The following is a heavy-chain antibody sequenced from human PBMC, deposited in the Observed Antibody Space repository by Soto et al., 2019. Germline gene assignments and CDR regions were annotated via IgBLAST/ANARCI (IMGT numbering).Heavy chain of an antibody. V-gene: IGHV4-61*01. CDR2: IYYTGST. CDR1: GGSVSSGSYY. CDR3: ARVEMATNNWFDP. Sequence: NPSETLSLTCTVSGGSVSSGSYYWSWIREPPGKGLEWIGYIYYTGSTNYNPSLKSRVTISVDTSKNQFSLKLSSVTAADTAVYYCARVEMATNNWFDPWGQGTLVTVSS. J-gene: IGHJ5*02.